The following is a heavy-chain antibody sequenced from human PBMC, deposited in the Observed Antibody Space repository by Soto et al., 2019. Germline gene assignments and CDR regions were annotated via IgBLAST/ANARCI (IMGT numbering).Heavy chain of an antibody. CDR3: ARDKWGLAVPDYHYYAMDV. Sequence: QVQLVQSGAEGKKPGASVKVSCEASGYTFSSHGISWVRQAPGQGREWMGWISVYSGNTNYAQRLKGRVTMTSDIFTSTVYMELRSLRSDDTAVYYCARDKWGLAVPDYHYYAMDVWGQGTTVTVSS. D-gene: IGHD6-19*01. V-gene: IGHV1-18*04. CDR1: GYTFSSHG. J-gene: IGHJ6*02. CDR2: ISVYSGNT.